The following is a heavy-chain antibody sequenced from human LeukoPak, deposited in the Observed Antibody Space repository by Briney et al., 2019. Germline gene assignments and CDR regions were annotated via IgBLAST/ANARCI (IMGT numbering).Heavy chain of an antibody. CDR3: ARDLDGYNDY. J-gene: IGHJ4*02. CDR2: ISSSSYI. Sequence: GGSLRLSCAASGFTFSSYSMNWVRQAPGKGLEWVSSISSSSYIYYADSVKGRFTISRDNSKNTLYLQMNSLRVEDTAVYYCARDLDGYNDYWGQGTLVTVSS. D-gene: IGHD5-24*01. CDR1: GFTFSSYS. V-gene: IGHV3-21*01.